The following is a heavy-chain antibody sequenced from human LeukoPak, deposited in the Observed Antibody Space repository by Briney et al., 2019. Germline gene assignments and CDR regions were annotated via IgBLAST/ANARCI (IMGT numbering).Heavy chain of an antibody. Sequence: GGSLRLSCVALEFSFETYWMSWVRQAPGKGPEWVANINEDGGEKHYVGSVRGRFTISRDNADNSLHLQMNSLRLEDMAVYYCARGETMDVWGKGTTVTVSS. CDR1: EFSFETYW. J-gene: IGHJ6*03. CDR2: INEDGGEK. CDR3: ARGETMDV. D-gene: IGHD5-24*01. V-gene: IGHV3-7*01.